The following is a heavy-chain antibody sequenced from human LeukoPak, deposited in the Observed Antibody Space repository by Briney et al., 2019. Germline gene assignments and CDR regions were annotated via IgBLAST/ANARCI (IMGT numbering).Heavy chain of an antibody. J-gene: IGHJ3*02. CDR3: ARDFSGDNDAFDI. Sequence: SETLSLTCTVSGGSISSTIDYWGWIRQPPWKGLEWIGTIYYSGSAYYNPSLKSRVTISVDTSKNQFSLKLSSVTAADTAVYYCARDFSGDNDAFDIWGQGTMVTVSS. D-gene: IGHD3-10*01. CDR1: GGSISSTIDY. V-gene: IGHV4-39*07. CDR2: IYYSGSA.